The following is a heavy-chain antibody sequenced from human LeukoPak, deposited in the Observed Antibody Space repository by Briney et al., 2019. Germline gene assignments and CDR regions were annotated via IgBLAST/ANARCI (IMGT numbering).Heavy chain of an antibody. Sequence: PGTLSLTCAVYGGSFSGYYWSWIRQPPGKGLEWIGEINHSGSTNYNPSLKSRVTISVDTSKNQFSLKLSSVTAADTAVYYCAREGYYYGSGIDYWGQGTLVTVSS. D-gene: IGHD3-10*01. V-gene: IGHV4-34*01. CDR3: AREGYYYGSGIDY. CDR2: INHSGST. CDR1: GGSFSGYY. J-gene: IGHJ4*02.